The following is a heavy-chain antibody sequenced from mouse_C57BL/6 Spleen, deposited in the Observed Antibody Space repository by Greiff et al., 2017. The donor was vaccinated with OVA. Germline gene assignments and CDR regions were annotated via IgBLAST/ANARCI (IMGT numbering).Heavy chain of an antibody. CDR1: GFSLTSYG. CDR2: IWSGGGT. Sequence: VQRVESGPGLVQPSQSLSITCTVSGFSLTSYGVHWVRQSPGKGLEWLGVIWSGGGTDYNAAFMSRLSINKDNSKSQVFFKMNSLQADDTDIYYSAIDGDYLYAMDYWGQGTSVTVSS. V-gene: IGHV2-5*01. CDR3: AIDGDYLYAMDY. D-gene: IGHD2-13*01. J-gene: IGHJ4*01.